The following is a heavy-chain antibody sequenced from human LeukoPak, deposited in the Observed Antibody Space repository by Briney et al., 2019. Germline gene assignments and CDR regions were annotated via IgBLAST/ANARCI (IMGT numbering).Heavy chain of an antibody. V-gene: IGHV1-2*02. D-gene: IGHD3-22*01. J-gene: IGHJ4*02. CDR2: INPHSGGT. CDR3: ARTGRDYYNDSYGYPDY. CDR1: GYTFTGYY. Sequence: ASVKVSCKASGYTFTGYYIHWVRQAPGQGLEWMGWINPHSGGTDHAQKFQGRVTMTRDTSISTAYMELSRLKSDDTAVYYCARTGRDYYNDSYGYPDYWGQGTPVTVSS.